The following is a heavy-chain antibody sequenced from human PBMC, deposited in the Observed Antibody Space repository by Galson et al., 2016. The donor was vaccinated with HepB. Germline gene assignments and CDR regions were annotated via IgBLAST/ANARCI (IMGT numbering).Heavy chain of an antibody. CDR2: IWYDGNNK. CDR1: GVTFSNYG. D-gene: IGHD3-16*01. Sequence: SLRLSCAASGVTFSNYGMNWVRQAPGKGLEWVAFIWYDGNNKNYADSVEGRFTISRDKSKNTLYLQMNSLRVEDTAVYYCARQGDTIGQFDYWGQGTLVTVSS. J-gene: IGHJ4*02. V-gene: IGHV3-33*01. CDR3: ARQGDTIGQFDY.